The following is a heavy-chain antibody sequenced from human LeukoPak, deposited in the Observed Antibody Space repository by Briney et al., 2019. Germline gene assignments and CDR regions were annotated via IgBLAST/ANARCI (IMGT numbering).Heavy chain of an antibody. V-gene: IGHV4-38-2*02. CDR3: AKTYYDFWSGQVSPYYFDY. D-gene: IGHD3-3*01. CDR2: IYHSGST. J-gene: IGHJ4*02. Sequence: PSETLSLTCTVSGYSISSGYYWGWIRQPPGKGLEWIGTIYHSGSTYYNPSLKSRVTISVDTSKNQFSLKLSSMTAADTAVYYCAKTYYDFWSGQVSPYYFDYWGQGTLVTVSS. CDR1: GYSISSGYY.